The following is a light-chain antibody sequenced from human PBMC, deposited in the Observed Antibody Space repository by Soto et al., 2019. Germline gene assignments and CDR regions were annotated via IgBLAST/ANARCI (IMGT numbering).Light chain of an antibody. CDR2: KAS. CDR1: QSISSY. J-gene: IGKJ1*01. CDR3: QQYNSYSWT. V-gene: IGKV1-5*03. Sequence: DIQMTQSPSSLSASVGDRDTITCRASQSISSYLNWYQQQPGKAPKILIYKASSLESGVPSRFSGSGSGTEFTLTISSLQPDHFATYYCQQYNSYSWTFGQGTKVDI.